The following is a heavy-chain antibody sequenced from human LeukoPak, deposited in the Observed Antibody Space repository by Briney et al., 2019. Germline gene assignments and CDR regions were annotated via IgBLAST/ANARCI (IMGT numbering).Heavy chain of an antibody. Sequence: GGSLRLSCAASGFTFSTSAMNWVRQVPGKGLEWVSSINSVSSHIYYAASVRGRFTTSRDNARNSVYLQMNSLRGEDTAVYYCARDPERWLRMGYFDYWGQGTLVTVSS. CDR3: ARDPERWLRMGYFDY. V-gene: IGHV3-21*01. J-gene: IGHJ4*02. CDR1: GFTFSTSA. D-gene: IGHD5-12*01. CDR2: INSVSSHI.